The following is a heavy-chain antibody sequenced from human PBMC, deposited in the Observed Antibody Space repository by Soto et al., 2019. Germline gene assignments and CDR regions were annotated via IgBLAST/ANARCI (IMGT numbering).Heavy chain of an antibody. D-gene: IGHD1-26*01. CDR1: GYKFTSYW. J-gene: IGHJ3*02. CDR3: ASRYSGSYHDAFDI. V-gene: IGHV5-51*01. Sequence: PGESLKISCKGSGYKFTSYWIGWVRQLPGKGLEWMGIIYPGDSDTRYSPSFQGQVTISADKSISPAYLQWSSLKASDTAMYYCASRYSGSYHDAFDIWGQGTMVTVSS. CDR2: IYPGDSDT.